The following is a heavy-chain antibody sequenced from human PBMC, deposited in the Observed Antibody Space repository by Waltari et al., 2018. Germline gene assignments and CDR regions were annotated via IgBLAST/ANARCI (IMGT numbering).Heavy chain of an antibody. CDR2: MRSVGSTT. CDR3: ARDSSQLPAAFDY. Sequence: EVQLVESGGGLVQPGGSLRLSCAASGFTFSSYWMQWVRQAPGKGLVWASRMRSVGSTTDYAVSVKSRFTISRENDKDTLYLQMNSLRAEDTAFYYCARDSSQLPAAFDYWGQGNLVNVSS. D-gene: IGHD2-2*01. V-gene: IGHV3-74*01. J-gene: IGHJ4*02. CDR1: GFTFSSYW.